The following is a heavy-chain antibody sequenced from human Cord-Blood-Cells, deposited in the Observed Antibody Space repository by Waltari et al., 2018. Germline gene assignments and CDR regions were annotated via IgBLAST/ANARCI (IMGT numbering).Heavy chain of an antibody. V-gene: IGHV3-7*01. CDR3: ARDGRYYYDSSGYYFDY. CDR1: GFTFSSYW. J-gene: IGHJ4*02. CDR2: IKQDGSEE. D-gene: IGHD3-22*01. Sequence: EVQLVESGGGLVQPGGSLRLSCAASGFTFSSYWMSWVRQAPGKGLEWVANIKQDGSEEYYVYSVKCRFTISRDNAKNSLYLQMNSLRAEDTAVYYCARDGRYYYDSSGYYFDYWGQGTLVTVSS.